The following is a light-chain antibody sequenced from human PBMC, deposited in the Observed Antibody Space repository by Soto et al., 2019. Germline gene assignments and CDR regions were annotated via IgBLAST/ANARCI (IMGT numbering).Light chain of an antibody. Sequence: EVLMTQSPATLSVSPGERATLSCRASQSVSSNLAWYQQKLGQAPRLLIYGASIRATGIPARFSGSGSGTDFPLTISSLQSEDFAVYFCQQSNNWPPLTFGGGTKVEIK. CDR3: QQSNNWPPLT. CDR1: QSVSSN. J-gene: IGKJ4*01. CDR2: GAS. V-gene: IGKV3D-15*01.